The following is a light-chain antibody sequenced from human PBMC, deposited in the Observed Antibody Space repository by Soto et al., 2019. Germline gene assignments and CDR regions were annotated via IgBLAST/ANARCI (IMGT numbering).Light chain of an antibody. J-gene: IGKJ3*01. CDR1: QRVGIN. CDR3: QHRANWPLT. Sequence: EIVMTQSPATLSVSPGETATLSCRASQRVGINLAWYQQKPGQAPRLLIYSASTRASGIPDRFSGSGSGTEFTLTISSLQSEDFAVYYCQHRANWPLTFGPGTKVDIK. CDR2: SAS. V-gene: IGKV3-15*01.